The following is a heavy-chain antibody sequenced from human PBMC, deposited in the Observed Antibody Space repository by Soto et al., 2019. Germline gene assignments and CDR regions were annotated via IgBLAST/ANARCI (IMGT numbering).Heavy chain of an antibody. J-gene: IGHJ4*02. CDR1: GDTFTTYD. CDR3: ARGRSSGSYYLLDS. V-gene: IGHV1-8*01. CDR2: INPNSGNI. D-gene: IGHD3-10*01. Sequence: ASVKVSCKASGDTFTTYDINWVRQATGHGLEWMGWINPNSGNIGYAQRFQGRVTMTRDTAIRTAYMEVSSLRSDDTAVYYCARGRSSGSYYLLDSWGQGTLVTVSS.